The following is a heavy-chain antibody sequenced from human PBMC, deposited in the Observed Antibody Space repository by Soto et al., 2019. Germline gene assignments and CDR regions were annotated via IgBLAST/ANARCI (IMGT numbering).Heavy chain of an antibody. CDR2: LSGSGGIT. V-gene: IGHV3-23*01. CDR3: AIRLGYCSTGACAN. D-gene: IGHD2-8*01. Sequence: EVQLLQSGGGLVQPGGSLRLSCAASGFTFSSYAMSWVRQAPGKGLEWVSGLSGSGGITYYADSVRGRFTVSRDNSKNTLYLQMNSLRVEDTAVYYCAIRLGYCSTGACANWGQGTLVTVSS. CDR1: GFTFSSYA. J-gene: IGHJ4*02.